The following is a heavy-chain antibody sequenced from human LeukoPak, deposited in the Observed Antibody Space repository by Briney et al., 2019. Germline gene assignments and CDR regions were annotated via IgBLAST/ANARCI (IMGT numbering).Heavy chain of an antibody. CDR3: ARRGGSSARRSPIDY. V-gene: IGHV3-7*01. Sequence: GGSLRLSCTASGFPFSDYWMTWVRQAPGKGPEWVANIKQDGSKRYYVDSVRGRSTISRDNAKNSLFLQMNGLRAEDTAVYYCARRGGSSARRSPIDYWGQGTLVTVSS. CDR2: IKQDGSKR. D-gene: IGHD6-6*01. J-gene: IGHJ4*02. CDR1: GFPFSDYW.